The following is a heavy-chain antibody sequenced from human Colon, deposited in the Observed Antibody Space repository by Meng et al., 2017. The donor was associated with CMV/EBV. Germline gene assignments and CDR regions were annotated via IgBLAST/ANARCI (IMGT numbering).Heavy chain of an antibody. J-gene: IGHJ5*02. D-gene: IGHD3-3*01. Sequence: ASVKVSCKASGYTFTGYYMHWVRQAPGQGLEWMGWINPRSGGTNYAQKFQGRVTMTRDTSINTAYMELTSLRSDDSAVYFCARDIEEVSHYDFLSGYPTLDPWGQGTLVTVSS. CDR2: INPRSGGT. V-gene: IGHV1-2*02. CDR3: ARDIEEVSHYDFLSGYPTLDP. CDR1: GYTFTGYY.